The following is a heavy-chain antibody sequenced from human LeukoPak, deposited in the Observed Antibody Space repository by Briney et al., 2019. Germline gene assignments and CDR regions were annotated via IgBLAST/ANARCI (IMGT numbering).Heavy chain of an antibody. J-gene: IGHJ5*02. CDR2: IYYSGTT. V-gene: IGHV4-39*07. CDR3: ALGTSSYWFDP. D-gene: IGHD6-6*01. Sequence: SETLSLTCAVSGGSISSSPYYWGWIRQPPGKGLEWIGSIYYSGTTHYNPSLESRVTISVDTSKNQFSLKLSSVTAADTAVYYCALGTSSYWFDPWGQGTLVTVSS. CDR1: GGSISSSPYY.